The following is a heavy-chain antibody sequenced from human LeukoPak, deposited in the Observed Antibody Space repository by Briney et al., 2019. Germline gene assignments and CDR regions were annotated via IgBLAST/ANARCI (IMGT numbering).Heavy chain of an antibody. V-gene: IGHV3-11*01. D-gene: IGHD5-24*01. Sequence: GGSLRLSCAASGFTFSDYNMNWVRQAPGKGLEWVSYITNGGSTIHHADSVKGRFTISRDNAKKTLYLQMNSLRAEDTALYYCAKDMGRWLQFAYYYGMDVWGQGTTVTVSS. CDR3: AKDMGRWLQFAYYYGMDV. CDR2: ITNGGSTI. J-gene: IGHJ6*02. CDR1: GFTFSDYN.